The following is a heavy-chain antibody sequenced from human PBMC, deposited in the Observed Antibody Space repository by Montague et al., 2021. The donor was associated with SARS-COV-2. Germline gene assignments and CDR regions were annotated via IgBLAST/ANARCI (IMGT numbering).Heavy chain of an antibody. V-gene: IGHV4-38-2*02. CDR3: ARSGVGIFDFSYFDS. CDR1: GFSISSGHY. Sequence: SETLSLTCSVSGFSISSGHYWGWIRQTPGKGLEWIGSRYQNGATYYSPSLKRPVTILLDTSKNQFSLSLTSVTAADTAVYYCARSGVGIFDFSYFDSWGQGSLVIVSS. J-gene: IGHJ4*02. D-gene: IGHD3-3*01. CDR2: RYQNGAT.